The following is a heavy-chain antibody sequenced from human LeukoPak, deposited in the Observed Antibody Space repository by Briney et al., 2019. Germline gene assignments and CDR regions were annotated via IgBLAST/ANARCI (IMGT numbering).Heavy chain of an antibody. CDR1: GFTFSDYY. Sequence: GGSLRLSCAASGFTFSDYYMSWIRQAPGKGLEGVSYISSSSSYTNYADSVKGRFTISRDNAKNSLYLQMNSLRAEDTAVYYCARVRKYSSGWYDAFDIWGQGTMVTVSS. J-gene: IGHJ3*02. D-gene: IGHD6-19*01. CDR2: ISSSSSYT. V-gene: IGHV3-11*05. CDR3: ARVRKYSSGWYDAFDI.